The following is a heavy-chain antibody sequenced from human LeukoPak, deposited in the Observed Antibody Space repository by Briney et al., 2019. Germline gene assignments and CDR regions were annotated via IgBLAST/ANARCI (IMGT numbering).Heavy chain of an antibody. V-gene: IGHV3-64*01. CDR3: ARGHIVVSAHDDAFDI. CDR2: ISSNGGST. CDR1: GFTFSSYA. Sequence: GGSLRLSCAASGFTFSSYAMHWVRQAPGKGLEYVSAISSNGGSTYYANSVKGRFTISRDNARNSLYLEMNSLRVEDTAVYNCARGHIVVSAHDDAFDIWGQGTMVTVSS. J-gene: IGHJ3*02. D-gene: IGHD3-22*01.